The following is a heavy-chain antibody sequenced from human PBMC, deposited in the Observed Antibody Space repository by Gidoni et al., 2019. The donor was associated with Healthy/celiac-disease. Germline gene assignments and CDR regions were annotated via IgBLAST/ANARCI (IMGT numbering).Heavy chain of an antibody. Sequence: QVQLVESGGGVVQPGSSLRLSCAAPGFTLRSYGMHWVRQAPGKGLECVAVIWYDGSNKYYADSVKGRFTISRDNSKNTLYLQMNSLRAEDTAVYYCAREQVLYSGNYYYYYGMDVWGQGTTVTVSS. CDR2: IWYDGSNK. CDR1: GFTLRSYG. V-gene: IGHV3-33*01. CDR3: AREQVLYSGNYYYYYGMDV. D-gene: IGHD1-26*01. J-gene: IGHJ6*02.